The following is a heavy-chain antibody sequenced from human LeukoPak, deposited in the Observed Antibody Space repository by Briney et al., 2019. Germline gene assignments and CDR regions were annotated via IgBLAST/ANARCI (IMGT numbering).Heavy chain of an antibody. V-gene: IGHV4-59*01. CDR3: ARTTEGGYTYDYFYYYYMDV. Sequence: SETLSLTCTVSGGSISTYYWSWIRQPPGKGLEWIGYIYYSGSTNYNPSLKSRVTISVDMSKNQFSLKLSSVTAADTAVYYCARTTEGGYTYDYFYYYYMDVWGKGTTVTISS. CDR2: IYYSGST. J-gene: IGHJ6*03. D-gene: IGHD5-18*01. CDR1: GGSISTYY.